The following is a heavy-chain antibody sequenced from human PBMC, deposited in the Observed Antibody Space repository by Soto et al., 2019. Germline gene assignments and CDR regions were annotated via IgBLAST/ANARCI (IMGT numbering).Heavy chain of an antibody. Sequence: SETLSLTCAASGGSIGGAGYSWSWIRQPPGGGLDWIGYIYESGTILYNPSLKTRLTISLNWSDKQFSLTLNSVTAADTAVYYCARAQFYSGSGNYHNLMFDPWGQGTQVTVSS. CDR2: IYESGTI. CDR3: ARAQFYSGSGNYHNLMFDP. V-gene: IGHV4-30-2*01. D-gene: IGHD3-10*01. CDR1: GGSIGGAGYS. J-gene: IGHJ5*02.